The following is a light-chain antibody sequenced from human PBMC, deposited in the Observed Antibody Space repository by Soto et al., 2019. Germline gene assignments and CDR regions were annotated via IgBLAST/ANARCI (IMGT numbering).Light chain of an antibody. CDR2: SGS. Sequence: DIQLTQSPSFLSASVGDTVTITCPASQGMSTYLAWYQQKPGKVPKLLIRSGSTLQSGVPPRFSGGGSGTDFTLTISTLQPDDSGIYYCQELNGYQLAFGGGTNVEIK. CDR1: QGMSTY. J-gene: IGKJ4*01. V-gene: IGKV1-9*01. CDR3: QELNGYQLA.